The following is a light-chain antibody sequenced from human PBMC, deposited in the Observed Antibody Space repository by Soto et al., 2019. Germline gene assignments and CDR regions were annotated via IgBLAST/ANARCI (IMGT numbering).Light chain of an antibody. J-gene: IGKJ1*01. CDR1: QSVRSN. V-gene: IGKV3-15*01. CDR3: QQYNKWAGWT. Sequence: RLSPDTLSVTQGDTATLCCSPSQSVRSNFAWYQQRPGQAPRLLIYGASTRATGIPARFSCSGSGTEFELAMRSLQSGDTAVYNCQQYNKWAGWTFELGTKV. CDR2: GAS.